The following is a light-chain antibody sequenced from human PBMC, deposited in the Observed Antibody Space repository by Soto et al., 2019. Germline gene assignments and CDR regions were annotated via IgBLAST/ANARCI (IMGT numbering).Light chain of an antibody. J-gene: IGKJ4*01. Sequence: EIVLTQSPATLSLSPGERATLSCRASQKIGTFLAWYQQKPGQAPRLLFYDASNRATGVPPRFSGSGSGTDFNLTISSLEPEDLAVYYCQHRFNWPLTFGGGTKVEIK. CDR1: QKIGTF. CDR3: QHRFNWPLT. V-gene: IGKV3-11*01. CDR2: DAS.